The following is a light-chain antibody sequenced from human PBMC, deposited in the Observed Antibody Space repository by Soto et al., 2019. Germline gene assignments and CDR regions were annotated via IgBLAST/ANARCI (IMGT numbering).Light chain of an antibody. CDR3: SSYAGGNNLV. V-gene: IGLV2-8*01. J-gene: IGLJ2*01. CDR1: SSDVGGYNY. Sequence: QSALTQPPSASGSPGQSVTISCTGTSSDVGGYNYVSWYQHRPGKAPKLLISEVSERPSGVPDRFSGSKSANTASLTVSGLQAEDEADYYCSSYAGGNNLVFGGGTKVTVL. CDR2: EVS.